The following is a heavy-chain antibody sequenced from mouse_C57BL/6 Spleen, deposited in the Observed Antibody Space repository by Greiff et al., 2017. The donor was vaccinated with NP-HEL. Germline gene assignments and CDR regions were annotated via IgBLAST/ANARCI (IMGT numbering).Heavy chain of an antibody. Sequence: VQLQQPGAELVRPGTSVKLSCKASGYTFTSYWMHWVKQRPGQGLEWIGVIDPSDSYTNYNQKFKGKATLTVDTSSSTAYMQLSSLTSEDSAVYYCARWRETVVPPYAMDYWGQGTSVTVSS. CDR3: ARWRETVVPPYAMDY. CDR1: GYTFTSYW. J-gene: IGHJ4*01. D-gene: IGHD1-1*01. CDR2: IDPSDSYT. V-gene: IGHV1-59*01.